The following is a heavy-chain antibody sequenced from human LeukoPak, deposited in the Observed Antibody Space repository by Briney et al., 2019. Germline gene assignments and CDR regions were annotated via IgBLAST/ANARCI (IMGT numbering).Heavy chain of an antibody. Sequence: PGGSLRLSCAASGFTFSSYAMNWVRQAPGKGLEWVSAISGSGGSTYYADSLEGRFTISRDNSKNTLYLQVNSLRAEDTAVYYCAKSGGTLVPHSWGQGTLVTVSS. CDR3: AKSGGTLVPHS. CDR2: ISGSGGST. V-gene: IGHV3-23*01. J-gene: IGHJ1*01. CDR1: GFTFSSYA. D-gene: IGHD2/OR15-2a*01.